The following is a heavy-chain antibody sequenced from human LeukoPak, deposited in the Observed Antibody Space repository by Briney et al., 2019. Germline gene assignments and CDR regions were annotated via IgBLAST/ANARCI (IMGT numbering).Heavy chain of an antibody. J-gene: IGHJ2*01. Sequence: ASVKVSCKASGDSFSDSYIHWVRQAPGQGPEWMGWINLNTGGVNYAQKFDGRFSMTRDTSINTAFMELSGLRFDDTAVYYCGTVRGILSYFDLWGRGTLVTVSS. D-gene: IGHD3-16*01. V-gene: IGHV1-2*02. CDR3: GTVRGILSYFDL. CDR2: INLNTGGV. CDR1: GDSFSDSY.